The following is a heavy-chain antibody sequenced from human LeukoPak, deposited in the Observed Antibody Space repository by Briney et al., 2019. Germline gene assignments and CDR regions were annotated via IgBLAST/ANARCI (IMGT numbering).Heavy chain of an antibody. J-gene: IGHJ4*02. CDR1: GYSFTGYW. D-gene: IGHD3-10*01. V-gene: IGHV5-51*01. CDR2: IYPGDSDT. Sequence: GESLKISCKGSGYSFTGYWIGWVRQMPGKGLEWMGIIYPGDSDTRYSPSFQGQVTISADKSISTAYLQWSSLKASDTAMYYCAGVLLWFGELSGYFDYWGQGTLVTVSS. CDR3: AGVLLWFGELSGYFDY.